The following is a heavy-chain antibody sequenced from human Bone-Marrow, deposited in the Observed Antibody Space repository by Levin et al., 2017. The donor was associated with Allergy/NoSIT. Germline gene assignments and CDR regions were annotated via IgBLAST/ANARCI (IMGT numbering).Heavy chain of an antibody. D-gene: IGHD3-3*01. CDR1: GGSLSDDY. CDR2: INHSGST. V-gene: IGHV4-34*01. CDR3: ARNGYYSIDY. Sequence: PSETLSLTCAVYGGSLSDDYWSWIRQPPGKGLEWIGEINHSGSTNYNPSLKSRVTISLDTSKNQFSLRLTSVTAADTAVYYCARNGYYSIDYWGQGTLVTVSS. J-gene: IGHJ4*02.